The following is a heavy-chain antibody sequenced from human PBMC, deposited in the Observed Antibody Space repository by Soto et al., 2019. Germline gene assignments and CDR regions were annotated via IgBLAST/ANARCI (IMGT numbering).Heavy chain of an antibody. D-gene: IGHD3-3*01. CDR1: GLTFSSYS. J-gene: IGHJ3*02. CDR2: ISSSSSTI. V-gene: IGHV3-48*01. CDR3: ARDTNFWSGYYNGAFDI. Sequence: GGSLRLSCAASGLTFSSYSMNWVRQAPGKGLEWVSYISSSSSTIYYADSVKGRFTISRDNAKNSLYLQMNSLRAEDTAVYYCARDTNFWSGYYNGAFDIWGQGTMVTVSS.